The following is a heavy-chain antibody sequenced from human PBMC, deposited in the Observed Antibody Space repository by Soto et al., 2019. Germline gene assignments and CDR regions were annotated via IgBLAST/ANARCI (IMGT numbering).Heavy chain of an antibody. V-gene: IGHV1-3*04. J-gene: IGHJ5*02. D-gene: IGHD3-3*01. CDR1: GYTFTYYP. CDR3: ARLREWLSFAWFDP. Sequence: GASVKVSCKASGYTFTYYPIHWVRQAPGQRLEWMGWINIGNGNTKYSQKFQGRVTITRDTSASTAYMELSSLRSEDTAVYYCARLREWLSFAWFDPWGQGTLVTVSS. CDR2: INIGNGNT.